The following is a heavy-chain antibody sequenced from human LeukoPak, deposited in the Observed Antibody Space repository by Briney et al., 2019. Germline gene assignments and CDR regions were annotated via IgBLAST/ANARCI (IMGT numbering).Heavy chain of an antibody. Sequence: GGSLRLSCAASGFTVSSNYMTWVRQAPGKGLEWISYISSSGSAIYYADSVKGRFTISRDNAKNSLYLQMNSLRAEDTAVYYCARDYNFDYWGQGTLVTVSS. CDR3: ARDYNFDY. CDR2: ISSSGSAI. V-gene: IGHV3-48*03. J-gene: IGHJ4*02. CDR1: GFTVSSNY.